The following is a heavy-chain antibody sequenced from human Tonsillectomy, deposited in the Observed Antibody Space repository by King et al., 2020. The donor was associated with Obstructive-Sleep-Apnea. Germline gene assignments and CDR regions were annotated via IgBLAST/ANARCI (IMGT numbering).Heavy chain of an antibody. V-gene: IGHV4-30-4*01. CDR2: TYYSGTT. Sequence: VQLQESGPGLVKPSQTLSLTCTVSGGSISSGVYYWSWIRQPPGKGLEWVGYTYYSGTTYYNPSLQSRLTISVDTSKNQFSLKLSSVTAADTAVYYCARAPYNYDFLTGSYSRYYFDNWGQGTLVTVSS. J-gene: IGHJ4*02. CDR3: ARAPYNYDFLTGSYSRYYFDN. CDR1: GGSISSGVYY. D-gene: IGHD3-9*01.